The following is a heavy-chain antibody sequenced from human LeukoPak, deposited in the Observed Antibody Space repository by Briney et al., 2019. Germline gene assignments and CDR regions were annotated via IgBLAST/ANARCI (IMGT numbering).Heavy chain of an antibody. Sequence: GGSLRLSCAASGLTFSTYTMYWVRQAPGKGLEWVAVISFDGGNKYYADSVKGRFTISGDNSENTLYLQMNSLTAEDTAVYYCARDANHFDYWGQGTLVTVSS. CDR1: GLTFSTYT. J-gene: IGHJ4*02. CDR3: ARDANHFDY. CDR2: ISFDGGNK. V-gene: IGHV3-30*04.